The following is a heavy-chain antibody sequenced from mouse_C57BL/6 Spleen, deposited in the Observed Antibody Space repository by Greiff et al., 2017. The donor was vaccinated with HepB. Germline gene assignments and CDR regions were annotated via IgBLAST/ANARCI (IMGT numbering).Heavy chain of an antibody. Sequence: ESGPGLVKPSQSLSLTCSVTGYSITSGYYWNWIRQFPGNKLEWMGYISYDGSNNYNPSLKNRISITRDTSKNQFFLKLNSVTTEDTATYYCARDYDYEYDGDQAWFAYWGQGTLVTVSA. CDR1: GYSITSGYY. D-gene: IGHD2-4*01. CDR2: ISYDGSN. V-gene: IGHV3-6*01. CDR3: ARDYDYEYDGDQAWFAY. J-gene: IGHJ3*01.